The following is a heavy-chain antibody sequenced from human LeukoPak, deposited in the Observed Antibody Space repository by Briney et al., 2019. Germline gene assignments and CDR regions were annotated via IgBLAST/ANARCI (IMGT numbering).Heavy chain of an antibody. D-gene: IGHD3-10*01. CDR2: ISAYNGNT. V-gene: IGHV1-18*01. Sequence: GASVKVSCKASGYTFTSYGISWVRQAPGQGLEWMGWISAYNGNTNYAQKLQGRVTITTDTSTSTAYMELRSLRSDDTAVYYCAREHSPHYYGSGSHDYWGQGTLVTVSS. CDR1: GYTFTSYG. CDR3: AREHSPHYYGSGSHDY. J-gene: IGHJ4*02.